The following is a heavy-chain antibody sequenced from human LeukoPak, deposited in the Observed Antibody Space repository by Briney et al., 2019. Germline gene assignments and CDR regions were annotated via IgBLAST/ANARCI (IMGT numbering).Heavy chain of an antibody. V-gene: IGHV4-31*03. CDR1: GGSISSGGYY. CDR3: ARVQGLSSRPFDY. CDR2: IYYRGGST. Sequence: SETLSLTCTVSGGSISSGGYYWSWIRQHPGTGLEWIGYIYYRGGSTYYNPSLKSRVTISVDTSKNQFSLKLSSVTAADTAVYYCARVQGLSSRPFDYWGQGTLVTVSS. D-gene: IGHD3-10*01. J-gene: IGHJ4*02.